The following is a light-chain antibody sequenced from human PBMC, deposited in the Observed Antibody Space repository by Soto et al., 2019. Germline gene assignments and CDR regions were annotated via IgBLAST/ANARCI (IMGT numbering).Light chain of an antibody. CDR2: DAS. V-gene: IGKV3-11*01. CDR1: QSVGTY. Sequence: EIVLTQSPATLSFSPGERATLSCRASQSVGTYLAWYQQRPGQAPRLLIYDASNRATGIPARFSGSGSGTDLTLTISSLEPEDFAVYYCQKRSNWPLYTFGQGTKLEIK. CDR3: QKRSNWPLYT. J-gene: IGKJ2*01.